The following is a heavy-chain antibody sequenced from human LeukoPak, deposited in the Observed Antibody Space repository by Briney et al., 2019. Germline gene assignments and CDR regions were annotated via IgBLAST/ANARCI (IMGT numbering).Heavy chain of an antibody. CDR2: IYHSGST. Sequence: PSQTLSLTCAVSGGSISCGGYPWSWIRQPPGKGLEWIGYIYHSGSTYYNPSLKSRVTISVDRSKNQFSLKLSSVTAADTAVYYCARENFRGPYYYYGMDVWGQGTTVTVSS. J-gene: IGHJ6*02. V-gene: IGHV4-30-2*01. CDR3: ARENFRGPYYYYGMDV. D-gene: IGHD3-10*01. CDR1: GGSISCGGYP.